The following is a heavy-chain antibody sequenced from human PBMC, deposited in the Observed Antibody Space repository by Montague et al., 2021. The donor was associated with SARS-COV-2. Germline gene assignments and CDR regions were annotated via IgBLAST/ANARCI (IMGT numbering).Heavy chain of an antibody. CDR2: INYSGST. CDR1: GDSMNNYY. Sequence: SETLSLTCTVSGDSMNNYYWGWIRQPPGKGLEWIGYINYSGSTHXNPSLQSGVTLSKDTSKNQFSLRLTSVTAADTAMYFCARAPIYRSSWYAYFDYWGQGTLVTVSS. D-gene: IGHD6-13*01. J-gene: IGHJ4*02. V-gene: IGHV4-59*01. CDR3: ARAPIYRSSWYAYFDY.